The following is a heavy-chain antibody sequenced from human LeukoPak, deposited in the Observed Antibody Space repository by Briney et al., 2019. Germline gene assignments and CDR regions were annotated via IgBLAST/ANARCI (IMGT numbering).Heavy chain of an antibody. J-gene: IGHJ4*02. CDR1: GCSISSSSYY. V-gene: IGHV4-61*05. CDR2: IYDSGST. D-gene: IGHD3-9*01. CDR3: ARSKDILTGYCFDY. Sequence: SETLSLTCTVSGCSISSSSYYWGWIRQPPGKGLEWVGYIYDSGSTSYNPSLKSRVTIAVDTSKDQFSLKVTSVTAADTAVYYCARSKDILTGYCFDYWGQGTLVTVSS.